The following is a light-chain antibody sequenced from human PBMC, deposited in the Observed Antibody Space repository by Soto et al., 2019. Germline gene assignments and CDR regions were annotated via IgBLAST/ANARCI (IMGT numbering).Light chain of an antibody. J-gene: IGLJ2*01. V-gene: IGLV1-40*01. CDR1: SSNIGAGYD. CDR2: GNS. Sequence: VLTQPPSVSGAPGQRVTISCTGSSSNIGAGYDVHWYQQLPGTAPKLLIYGNSNRPSGVPDRFSGSKSGTSASLAITGLQAEDEADYYCQSYDSSLSAVVFGGGTQLTVL. CDR3: QSYDSSLSAVV.